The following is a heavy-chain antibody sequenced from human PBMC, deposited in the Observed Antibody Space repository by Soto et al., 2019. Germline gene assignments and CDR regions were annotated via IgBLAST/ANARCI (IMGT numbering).Heavy chain of an antibody. CDR2: IYYSGST. J-gene: IGHJ6*03. CDR3: ARFGYCSGGSCSAPYYYYMDV. CDR1: GGSINSSSYY. V-gene: IGHV4-39*01. Sequence: QLQLQESGPGLVKPSETLSLTCTVSGGSINSSSYYWGWIRQPPGKGLEWIGSIYYSGSTYYNPSLTSRITISVYTSKNQFSLKLSSVTAADTAVYYSARFGYCSGGSCSAPYYYYMDVWGKGTTVTVSS. D-gene: IGHD2-15*01.